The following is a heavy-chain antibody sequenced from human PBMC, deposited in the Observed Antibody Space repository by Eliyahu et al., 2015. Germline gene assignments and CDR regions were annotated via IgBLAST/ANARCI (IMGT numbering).Heavy chain of an antibody. CDR3: ARVMYVDTGPPGGDY. J-gene: IGHJ4*02. Sequence: QVQLQQWGAGLLKPSETLSLTCAVYGGSFSGYYWSWIRQPPGKGLEWIGEINHSRRTNYNPSLKSRVTISVDTSKNQFSLKLSSVTAADTAVYYCARVMYVDTGPPGGDYWGQGTLVTVSS. V-gene: IGHV4-34*01. CDR1: GGSFSGYY. D-gene: IGHD5-18*01. CDR2: INHSRRT.